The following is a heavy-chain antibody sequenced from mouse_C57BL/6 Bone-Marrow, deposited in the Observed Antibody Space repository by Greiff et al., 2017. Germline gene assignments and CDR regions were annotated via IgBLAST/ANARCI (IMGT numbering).Heavy chain of an antibody. CDR1: GYTFTSYW. CDR2: IYPSDSET. J-gene: IGHJ3*01. Sequence: VQLQQPGAELVRPGSSVKLSCKASGYTFTSYWMDWVKQRPGQGLEWIGNIYPSDSETHYNQKFKDKATLTVDKSSSTAYMQLSSLTSEDSAVYYCARKDYCSSAWFAYWGQGTLVTVSA. CDR3: ARKDYCSSAWFAY. V-gene: IGHV1-61*01. D-gene: IGHD1-1*01.